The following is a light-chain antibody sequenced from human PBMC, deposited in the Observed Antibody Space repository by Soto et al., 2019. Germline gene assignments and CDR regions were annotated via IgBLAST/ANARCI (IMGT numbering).Light chain of an antibody. CDR2: DAS. CDR1: QSVSSY. V-gene: IGKV3-11*01. CDR3: QQRSNWPPIA. Sequence: EIVLTQSPATLSLSPGEIATLSCRASQSVSSYLAWYQQKPGQAPRLLIYDASNRATGLPARFSGSGSGTDFTLTISSLEPEDFEVYYCQQRSNWPPIAFGQGTRLEIK. J-gene: IGKJ5*01.